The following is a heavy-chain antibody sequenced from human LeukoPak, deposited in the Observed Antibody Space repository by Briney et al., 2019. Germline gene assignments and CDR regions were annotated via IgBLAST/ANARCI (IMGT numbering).Heavy chain of an antibody. CDR2: INHSGST. CDR1: GGSFSVYY. CDR3: AREWGDGSSGYVGFGP. V-gene: IGHV4-34*01. D-gene: IGHD3-22*01. J-gene: IGHJ4*02. Sequence: PSETLSLTCAVYGGSFSVYYWSWIRQPPGKGLEWIGEINHSGSTNYNPSLKSRVTISVDTSKTQFSLKLSSVTAADTAVYYCAREWGDGSSGYVGFGPWGQGTLVTVSS.